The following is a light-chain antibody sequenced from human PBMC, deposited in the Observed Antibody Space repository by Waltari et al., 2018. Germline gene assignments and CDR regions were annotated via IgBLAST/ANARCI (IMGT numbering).Light chain of an antibody. J-gene: IGKJ4*01. CDR1: QSLNSW. CDR2: KAS. V-gene: IGKV1-5*03. Sequence: DIQMTQSPSTLSASVGDRVTITCRASQSLNSWLAWYQHKPGKDPKLLIYKASNLESWVPSRFSGSGSGTEFTLTISSLQPDDVATYYCQHYNGYPITYGGGTKVELK. CDR3: QHYNGYPIT.